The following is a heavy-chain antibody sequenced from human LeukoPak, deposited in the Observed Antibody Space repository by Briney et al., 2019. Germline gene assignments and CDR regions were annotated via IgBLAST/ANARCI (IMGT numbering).Heavy chain of an antibody. Sequence: ASVKVSCKASGDTFTSYDINWVRQATGQGLEWMGWMNPNSGNTGYAQKFEGRVTMTRNTSISTAYMELSSLRSEDTAVYYCARARGPGYSYGYWDYYYYYMDVWGKGTTVTVSS. CDR2: MNPNSGNT. J-gene: IGHJ6*03. CDR3: ARARGPGYSYGYWDYYYYYMDV. V-gene: IGHV1-8*01. D-gene: IGHD5-18*01. CDR1: GDTFTSYD.